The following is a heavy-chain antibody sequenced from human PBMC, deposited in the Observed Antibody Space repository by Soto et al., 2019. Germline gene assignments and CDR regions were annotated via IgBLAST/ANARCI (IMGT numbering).Heavy chain of an antibody. CDR1: GYTFTGYY. CDR3: ARESGSGYSYTFDY. J-gene: IGHJ4*02. V-gene: IGHV1-2*04. Sequence: ASVKVSCKASGYTFTGYYMHWVRQAPGQGLEWMGWINPNSGGTNYAQKFQGWVTMTRDTSISTAYMELSRLRSDDTAVYYCARESGSGYSYTFDYWGQGTLVTGSS. D-gene: IGHD5-18*01. CDR2: INPNSGGT.